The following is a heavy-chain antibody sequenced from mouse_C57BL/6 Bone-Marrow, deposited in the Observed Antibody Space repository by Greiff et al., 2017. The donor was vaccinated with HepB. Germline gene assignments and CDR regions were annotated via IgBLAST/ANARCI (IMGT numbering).Heavy chain of an antibody. CDR2: IYPRSGNT. CDR3: AAGPVAY. V-gene: IGHV1-81*01. J-gene: IGHJ3*01. D-gene: IGHD3-3*01. Sequence: QVQLQQSGAELARPGASVKLSCKASGYTFTSYGISWVKQRTGQGLEWIGEIYPRSGNTYYNEKFKGKATLTADKSSSTAYMELRSLTSEDSAVYFCAAGPVAYWGQGTLVTVSA. CDR1: GYTFTSYG.